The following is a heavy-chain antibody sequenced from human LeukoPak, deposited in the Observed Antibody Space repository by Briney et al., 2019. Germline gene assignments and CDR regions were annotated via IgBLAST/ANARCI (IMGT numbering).Heavy chain of an antibody. Sequence: SETLSLTCTVSGGSISSSSYYWGWIRQPPGKGLEWIGSIYYSGSTYYNPSLKSRVTISVDTSKNQFSLKLSPVTAADTAVYYCARRPTYYYDSSGYYSGYFQHWGQGTLVTVSS. CDR1: GGSISSSSYY. D-gene: IGHD3-22*01. CDR3: ARRPTYYYDSSGYYSGYFQH. V-gene: IGHV4-39*01. J-gene: IGHJ1*01. CDR2: IYYSGST.